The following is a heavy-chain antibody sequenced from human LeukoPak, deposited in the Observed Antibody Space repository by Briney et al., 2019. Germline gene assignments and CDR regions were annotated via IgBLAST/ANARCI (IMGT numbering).Heavy chain of an antibody. Sequence: SETLSLTCTVSGGSISSYYWSWIRQPPGKGLEWIGYIYTSGSTNYNPSLKSRVTISVDTSKNQFSLKLSSVTAADTAVYYCARHTSGYPIYYYYMDVLGKGTTVTVSS. CDR2: IYTSGST. CDR1: GGSISSYY. V-gene: IGHV4-4*09. J-gene: IGHJ6*03. D-gene: IGHD3-3*01. CDR3: ARHTSGYPIYYYYMDV.